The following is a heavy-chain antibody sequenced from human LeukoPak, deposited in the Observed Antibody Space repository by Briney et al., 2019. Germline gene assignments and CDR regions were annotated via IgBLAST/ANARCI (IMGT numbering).Heavy chain of an antibody. CDR3: ARDYWWNYDY. CDR2: ISKDGSDK. CDR1: GFTFSDYA. D-gene: IGHD1-7*01. Sequence: GGSQRLSCAASGFTFSDYAMHWVRQAPGKGLEWVAVISKDGSDKYYPGSVRGRFTISRDNSKNTIYLQMDSLRAEDTAIYYCARDYWWNYDYWGQGTLVTVSS. J-gene: IGHJ4*02. V-gene: IGHV3-30-3*01.